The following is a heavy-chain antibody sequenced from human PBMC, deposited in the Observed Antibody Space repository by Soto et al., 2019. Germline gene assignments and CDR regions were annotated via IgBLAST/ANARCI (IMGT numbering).Heavy chain of an antibody. V-gene: IGHV4-59*01. J-gene: IGHJ4*02. D-gene: IGHD1-26*01. Sequence: QVQLQESGPGLVKPSETLSLTCTVSGGSISSYYWSWIRQPPGKGLEWIGYIYYSGSTNYNPSLTSRVTLSVDTPQNQFSLKLNSVPAADTAVYYCARGGGSPDYWGQGTLVTVSS. CDR2: IYYSGST. CDR1: GGSISSYY. CDR3: ARGGGSPDY.